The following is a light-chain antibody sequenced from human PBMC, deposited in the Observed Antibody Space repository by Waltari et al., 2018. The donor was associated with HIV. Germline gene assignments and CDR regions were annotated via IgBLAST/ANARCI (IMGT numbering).Light chain of an antibody. CDR3: QQRSNWPPIT. J-gene: IGKJ5*01. Sequence: ATLSCRASQSVRNYLAWYQHKPGQSPRLLIYETSKRATGTAARFSGSGSGTDFSLTISSLEPEDVGVYYCQQRSNWPPITFGQGTRVEIK. V-gene: IGKV3-11*01. CDR2: ETS. CDR1: QSVRNY.